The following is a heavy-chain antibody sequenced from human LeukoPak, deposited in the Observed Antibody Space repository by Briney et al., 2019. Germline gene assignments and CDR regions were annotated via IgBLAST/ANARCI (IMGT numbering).Heavy chain of an antibody. D-gene: IGHD1-1*01. J-gene: IGHJ5*02. CDR1: GFTFSDYY. V-gene: IGHV3-11*01. Sequence: GGSLRLSCAASGFTFSDYYMSWIRQAPGKGLEWVSYISDRGTIIYYGDSVKGRFTISRDNAKNSLYLQMNSLRADDTAVYYCAPGDSLNWFDPWGQGTLVTVSS. CDR3: APGDSLNWFDP. CDR2: ISDRGTII.